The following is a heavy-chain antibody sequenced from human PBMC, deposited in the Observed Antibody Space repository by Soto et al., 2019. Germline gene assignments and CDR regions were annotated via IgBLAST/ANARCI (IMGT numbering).Heavy chain of an antibody. V-gene: IGHV3-23*01. CDR1: GFTFSSHA. Sequence: PGGSLRLSCAVSGFTFSSHAMSWVRQAPGKGLECVSSITGGGDSTYYADSVKGRFTISRDKSKSTLYLQMNSLIAEDTAVYYCAKGLQFIGLLSSRTFDYWAQGTQVTVS. CDR2: ITGGGDST. J-gene: IGHJ4*02. D-gene: IGHD5-12*01. CDR3: AKGLQFIGLLSSRTFDY.